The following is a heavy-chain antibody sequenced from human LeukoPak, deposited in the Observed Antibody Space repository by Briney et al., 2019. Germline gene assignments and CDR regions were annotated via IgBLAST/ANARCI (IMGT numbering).Heavy chain of an antibody. D-gene: IGHD6-13*01. V-gene: IGHV4-34*01. Sequence: SETLSLTCAVYRGSFSGYYWTWIRQPPGKGLEWIGEINHSGSTNYNPSLKSRVTISVDTSKNQFSLKLSSVTAADTAVYYCARDSSSWYRIDPWGQGTLVTVSS. J-gene: IGHJ5*02. CDR1: RGSFSGYY. CDR3: ARDSSSWYRIDP. CDR2: INHSGST.